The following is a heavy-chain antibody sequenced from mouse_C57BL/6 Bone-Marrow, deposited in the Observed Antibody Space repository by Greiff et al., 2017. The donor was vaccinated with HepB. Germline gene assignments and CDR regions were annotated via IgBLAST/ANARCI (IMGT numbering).Heavy chain of an antibody. J-gene: IGHJ3*01. V-gene: IGHV3-1*01. CDR2: ISYSGST. Sequence: DVHLVESGPGMVKPSQSLSLTCTVTGYSITSGYDWHWIRHFPGNKLEWMGYISYSGSTNYNPSLKSRISITHDTSKNHFFLKLNSVTTEDTATYYCARGLRAWFAYWGQGTLVTVSA. D-gene: IGHD2-2*01. CDR3: ARGLRAWFAY. CDR1: GYSITSGYD.